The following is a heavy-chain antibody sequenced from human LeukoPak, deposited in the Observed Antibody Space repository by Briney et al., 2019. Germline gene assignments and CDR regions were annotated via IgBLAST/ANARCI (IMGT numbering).Heavy chain of an antibody. Sequence: GGSLRLSCAASGFTFSSYAMSWVRQAPGKGLEWVSAISGSGGSTYYADSVKGRFTISRDNSKNTLYLQMNSLRAEDTAVYYCAKDSRRFGELTSFDYWGQGTLVTVSS. CDR2: ISGSGGST. D-gene: IGHD3-10*01. V-gene: IGHV3-23*01. J-gene: IGHJ4*02. CDR1: GFTFSSYA. CDR3: AKDSRRFGELTSFDY.